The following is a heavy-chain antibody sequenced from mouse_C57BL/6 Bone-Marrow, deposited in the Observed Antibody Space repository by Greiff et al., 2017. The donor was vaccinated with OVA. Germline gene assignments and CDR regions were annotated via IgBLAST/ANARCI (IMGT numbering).Heavy chain of an antibody. CDR3: ARDEGGTSWFAY. D-gene: IGHD5-1*01. J-gene: IGHJ3*01. CDR1: GFTFSDYY. Sequence: DVKLVESEGGLVQPGSSMKLSCTASGFTFSDYYMAWVRQVPEKGLEWVANINYDGSSTYYLDSLKSRFIISRDNAKNILYLQMSSLKSEDTATYYCARDEGGTSWFAYWGQGTLVTVSA. CDR2: INYDGSST. V-gene: IGHV5-16*01.